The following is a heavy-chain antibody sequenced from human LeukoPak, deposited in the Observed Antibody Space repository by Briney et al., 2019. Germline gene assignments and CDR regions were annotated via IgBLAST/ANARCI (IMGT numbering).Heavy chain of an antibody. CDR1: GYTFTGYY. D-gene: IGHD5-18*01. CDR2: INPKSGGT. Sequence: ASVKVSCKASGYTFTGYYMHWVRQAPGQGLEWMGWINPKSGGTNYAQKFQGRVTMTRDTSISTAYMELSRLRSDDTAVYYCAAEGDTAMVDAWGQGTLVTVSS. V-gene: IGHV1-2*02. J-gene: IGHJ5*02. CDR3: AAEGDTAMVDA.